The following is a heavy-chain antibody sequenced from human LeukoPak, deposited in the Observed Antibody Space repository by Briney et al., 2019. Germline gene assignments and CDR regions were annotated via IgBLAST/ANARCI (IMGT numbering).Heavy chain of an antibody. CDR1: GGSISSYY. Sequence: SETLSLTCTVSGGSISSYYWSWIRQPPGKGLEWIGHIYDSGSTNYNPSLKSRVTMSLDTSKSQFSLQLSSVTAADTAVYYCAREGYYGSGNLDYWGQGTLVTVSS. CDR3: AREGYYGSGNLDY. V-gene: IGHV4-59*01. CDR2: IYDSGST. D-gene: IGHD3-10*01. J-gene: IGHJ4*02.